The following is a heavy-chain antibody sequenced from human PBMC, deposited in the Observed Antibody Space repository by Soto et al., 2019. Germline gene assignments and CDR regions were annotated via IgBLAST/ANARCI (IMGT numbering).Heavy chain of an antibody. J-gene: IGHJ3*02. D-gene: IGHD1-20*01. V-gene: IGHV3-30*18. CDR2: ISYDGSNK. Sequence: QVQLVESGGGVVQPGRSLRLSCAASGFTFSSYGMHWVRQAPGKGLEWVAVISYDGSNKYYADSVKGRFTISRDNSKNTLYLQMNSLRAEDTAVYYCAKDTGVNWNDADGAFDIWGQGTMVTVSS. CDR3: AKDTGVNWNDADGAFDI. CDR1: GFTFSSYG.